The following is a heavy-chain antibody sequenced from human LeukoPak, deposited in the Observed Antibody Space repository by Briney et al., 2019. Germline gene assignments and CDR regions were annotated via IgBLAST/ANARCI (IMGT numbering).Heavy chain of an antibody. Sequence: GGSLRLSCAASGFTFINAWMSWVREAPGKGLEWVGRIKSKSGGGTKDYAAPVRGRFTISGDDSEDTLYLQMNSLETEDTAVYYCTTERFFDSTGYSPFGFWGQGTLVTVSS. CDR1: GFTFINAW. CDR2: IKSKSGGGTK. D-gene: IGHD3-22*01. J-gene: IGHJ4*02. CDR3: TTERFFDSTGYSPFGF. V-gene: IGHV3-15*01.